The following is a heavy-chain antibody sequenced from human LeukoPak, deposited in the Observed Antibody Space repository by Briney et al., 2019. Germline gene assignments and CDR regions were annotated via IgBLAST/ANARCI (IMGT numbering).Heavy chain of an antibody. Sequence: SETLSLTCTVSAGSISTYYWTWIRQPPGEGLERIAYVTYSGSTNYNPSLKSRVSMSVDTAKNQFSLKLRSVTAADTAVYYCARVRGAALDSWGQGTLVTVSS. J-gene: IGHJ4*02. CDR3: ARVRGAALDS. CDR2: VTYSGST. D-gene: IGHD1-26*01. V-gene: IGHV4-59*08. CDR1: AGSISTYY.